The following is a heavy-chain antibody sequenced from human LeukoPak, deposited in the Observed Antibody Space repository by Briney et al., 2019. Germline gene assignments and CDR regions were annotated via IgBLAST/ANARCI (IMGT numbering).Heavy chain of an antibody. CDR3: ARDVDDFWSGYYLLN. CDR1: GGSISGYY. D-gene: IGHD3-3*01. V-gene: IGHV4-4*07. J-gene: IGHJ4*02. CDR2: IYTSGST. Sequence: SETLSLTCTVSGGSISGYYWSWIRQPAGKGLEWIGRIYTSGSTNYNPSLKSRVTMSVDTSKNQFSLKLSSVTAADTAVYYCARDVDDFWSGYYLLNWGQGTLVTVSS.